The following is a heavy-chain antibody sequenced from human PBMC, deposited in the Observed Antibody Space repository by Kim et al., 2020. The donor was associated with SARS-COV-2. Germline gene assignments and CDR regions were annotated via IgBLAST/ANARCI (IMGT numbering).Heavy chain of an antibody. J-gene: IGHJ4*02. CDR2: ISSSGSTI. CDR1: GFTFSDYY. D-gene: IGHD5-12*01. V-gene: IGHV3-11*01. CDR3: VRAPIVATPHGVDY. Sequence: GGSLRLSCAASGFTFSDYYMSWIRQAPGKGLEWVSYISSSGSTIYYADSVKGRFTISRDNAKNSLYLQMNSLRAEDTAVYYCVRAPIVATPHGVDYWGQGTLVTVSS.